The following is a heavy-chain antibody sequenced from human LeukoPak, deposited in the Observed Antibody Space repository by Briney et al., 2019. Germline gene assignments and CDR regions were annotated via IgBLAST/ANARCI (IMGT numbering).Heavy chain of an antibody. CDR1: GFTFSSYG. Sequence: GGSLRLSCAASGFTFSSYGMNWVRQAPGKGLEWVSSISSSSYIYYADSVKGRFTISRDNAKNSLYLQMNSLRAEDTAVYYCARVDGSGSYYSLYDWGQGTLVTVSS. CDR3: ARVDGSGSYYSLYD. CDR2: ISSSSYI. D-gene: IGHD3-10*01. V-gene: IGHV3-21*01. J-gene: IGHJ4*02.